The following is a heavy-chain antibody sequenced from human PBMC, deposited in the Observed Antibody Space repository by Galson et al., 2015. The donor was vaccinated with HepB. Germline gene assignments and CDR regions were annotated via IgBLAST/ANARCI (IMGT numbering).Heavy chain of an antibody. CDR3: VKGGGYSAIRGRGGFDS. CDR1: GFTFNSYA. V-gene: IGHV3-30*04. Sequence: SLRLSCAASGFTFNSYAMHWVRQAPGKGLQWVAVITYDGTNKFYARSVKGRFTISRDNSGNTLFLHMNSLSPEDTALYYGVKGGGYSAIRGRGGFDSWGQGALVTVSS. D-gene: IGHD5-12*01. CDR2: ITYDGTNK. J-gene: IGHJ4*02.